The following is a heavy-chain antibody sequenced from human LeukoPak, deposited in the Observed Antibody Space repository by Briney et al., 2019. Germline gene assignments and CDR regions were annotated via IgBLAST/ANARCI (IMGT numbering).Heavy chain of an antibody. Sequence: ASVKLFNTDPAYTFTSYCISWLRPAPGQGLEWMGWISAYNGNTKYAQKVQGRVTMTTDTSTSTAYMELRSPRSDDTAVYYCACGIGGSGSYFLTFDYWGQGTLVTVSS. D-gene: IGHD2-21*01. CDR2: ISAYNGNT. CDR1: AYTFTSYC. CDR3: ACGIGGSGSYFLTFDY. J-gene: IGHJ4*02. V-gene: IGHV1-18*01.